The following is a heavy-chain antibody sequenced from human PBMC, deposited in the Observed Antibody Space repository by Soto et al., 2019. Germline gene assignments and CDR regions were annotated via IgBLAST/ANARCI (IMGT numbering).Heavy chain of an antibody. Sequence: SETLSLTCTVSGGSISSYYWSWIRQPPGKGLEWIGYIYYSGSTNYNPSLKSRVTISVDTSKNQFSLKLSSVTAADTAVYYCARDGYGDYYFDYWGQGTLVTAPQ. J-gene: IGHJ4*02. V-gene: IGHV4-59*01. CDR1: GGSISSYY. CDR3: ARDGYGDYYFDY. CDR2: IYYSGST. D-gene: IGHD4-17*01.